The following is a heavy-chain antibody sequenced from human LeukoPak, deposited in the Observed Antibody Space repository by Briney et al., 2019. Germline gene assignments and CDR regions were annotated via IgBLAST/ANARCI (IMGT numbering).Heavy chain of an antibody. CDR3: ARDTRSYSSSSDWYFDL. CDR2: ISSNGGST. CDR1: GFTFSSYA. V-gene: IGHV3-64*01. Sequence: HPGGSLRLSCAASGFTFSSYAMHWVRQAPGKGLECVSAISSNGGSTYYANSVKGRFTISRDNSKNTLYLQMGSLRAEDMAVYYCARDTRSYSSSSDWYFDLWGRGTLVTVSS. D-gene: IGHD6-13*01. J-gene: IGHJ2*01.